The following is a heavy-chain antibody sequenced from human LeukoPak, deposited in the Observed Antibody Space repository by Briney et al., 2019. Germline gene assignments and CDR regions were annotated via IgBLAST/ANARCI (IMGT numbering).Heavy chain of an antibody. Sequence: GASVKVSCKASGYTFTSYGISWVRQAPGQGLEWMGWISAYNGNTNYAQKLQGRVTMTTDTSTSTAYMELRSLRSDDPAVYYCARARLRLGELSPYYFDCWGQGTLVTVSS. CDR2: ISAYNGNT. D-gene: IGHD3-16*02. J-gene: IGHJ4*02. CDR3: ARARLRLGELSPYYFDC. V-gene: IGHV1-18*04. CDR1: GYTFTSYG.